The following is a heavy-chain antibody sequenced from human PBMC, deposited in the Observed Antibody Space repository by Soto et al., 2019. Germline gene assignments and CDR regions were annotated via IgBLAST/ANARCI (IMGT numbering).Heavy chain of an antibody. CDR2: IYYSGST. CDR1: GGSVSSGSYY. D-gene: IGHD2-21*02. CDR3: ARVEEPVATGLDY. V-gene: IGHV4-61*01. J-gene: IGHJ4*02. Sequence: SETLSLTCTVSGGSVSSGSYYWSWIRQPPGKGLEWIGYIYYSGSTNYNPSLKSRVTISVDTSKNQFSLKLSSVTAADTAVYYCARVEEPVATGLDYWGQGTLVTVSS.